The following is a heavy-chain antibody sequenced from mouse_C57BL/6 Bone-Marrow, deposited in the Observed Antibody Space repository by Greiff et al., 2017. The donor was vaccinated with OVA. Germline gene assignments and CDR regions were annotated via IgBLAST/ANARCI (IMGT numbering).Heavy chain of an antibody. CDR2: IYPRSGNT. Sequence: VQRVESGAELARPGASVKLSCKASGYTFTSYGISWVKQRTGQGLEWIGEIYPRSGNTYYNEKFKGKATLTADKSSSTAYMELRSLTSEDSAVYFCAREGITPYYYAMDYWGQGTSVTVSS. CDR3: AREGITPYYYAMDY. J-gene: IGHJ4*01. D-gene: IGHD2-4*01. V-gene: IGHV1-81*01. CDR1: GYTFTSYG.